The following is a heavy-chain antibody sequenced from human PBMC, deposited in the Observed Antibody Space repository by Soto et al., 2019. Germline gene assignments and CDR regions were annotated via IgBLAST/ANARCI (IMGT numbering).Heavy chain of an antibody. CDR2: ISAYNGNT. D-gene: IGHD6-19*01. CDR3: ARDQVAVAGTEDGMDV. CDR1: GYTFTSYG. Sequence: ASVKVSCKASGYTFTSYGISWVRQAPGQGLEWMGWISAYNGNTNYAQKLQGRVTMTTDTSTSTAYMELRSLRSDDTAVYYCARDQVAVAGTEDGMDVWGQGTTVTVSS. J-gene: IGHJ6*02. V-gene: IGHV1-18*01.